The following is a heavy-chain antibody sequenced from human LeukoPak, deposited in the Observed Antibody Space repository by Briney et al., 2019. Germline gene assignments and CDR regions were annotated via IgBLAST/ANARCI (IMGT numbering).Heavy chain of an antibody. J-gene: IGHJ6*03. CDR3: ARGAPDCSSTSCYDVYYYYYMDV. Sequence: PGGSLRLSCAASGFTVSSNYMSWVRQAPGKGLEWVSVIYSGGSTYYADSVKGRFTISRDNSKNTLYLQMNSLRAEDTAVYYCARGAPDCSSTSCYDVYYYYYMDVWGKGTTVTISS. CDR1: GFTVSSNY. D-gene: IGHD2-2*01. V-gene: IGHV3-66*01. CDR2: IYSGGST.